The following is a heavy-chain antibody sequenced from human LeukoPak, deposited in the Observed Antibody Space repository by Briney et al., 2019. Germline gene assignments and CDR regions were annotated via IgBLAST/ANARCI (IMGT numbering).Heavy chain of an antibody. CDR3: ARDWRDGYNKVFDW. Sequence: GGSLRLSCAAPGFTFSYYWMSWVRQAPEKGLEWVAHIKQDGTDKYYVDSVRGGFTISRDNAKTSLYLQMNSLGVEDTAVYFSARDWRDGYNKVFDWWGQGTLVAVSS. CDR1: GFTFSYYW. V-gene: IGHV3-7*01. D-gene: IGHD5-24*01. J-gene: IGHJ4*02. CDR2: IKQDGTDK.